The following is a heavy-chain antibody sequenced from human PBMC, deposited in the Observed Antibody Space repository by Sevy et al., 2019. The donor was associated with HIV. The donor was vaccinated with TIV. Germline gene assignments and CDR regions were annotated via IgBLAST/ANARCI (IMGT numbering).Heavy chain of an antibody. CDR1: GFSFGTYS. V-gene: IGHV3-30*04. CDR3: ARGPDTEISLENVLRSFEWVFRGKSFDY. Sequence: GESLKISCAGSGFSFGTYSMHWVRQAPGKGLEWVAVIWYDGTKQYYADSVEGRVTISRENSKNTMYLHMNALRAEDTAVYYCARGPDTEISLENVLRSFEWVFRGKSFDYWGQGTLVTVSS. CDR2: IWYDGTKQ. D-gene: IGHD3-3*01. J-gene: IGHJ4*02.